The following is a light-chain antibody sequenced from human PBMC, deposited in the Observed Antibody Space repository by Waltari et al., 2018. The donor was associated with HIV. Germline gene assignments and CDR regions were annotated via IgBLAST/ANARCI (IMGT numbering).Light chain of an antibody. Sequence: QSVLTQPPSVSGAPGQRVTISCTGSSSNIGAGYDIHWYQQLPGTAPKLLIYGSGNRPSGVPDRFSGSKSGTSASLAITGLQAEDEADYYCQSYDSSLTGSVFGGGTKLT. J-gene: IGLJ2*01. V-gene: IGLV1-40*01. CDR3: QSYDSSLTGSV. CDR2: GSG. CDR1: SSNIGAGYD.